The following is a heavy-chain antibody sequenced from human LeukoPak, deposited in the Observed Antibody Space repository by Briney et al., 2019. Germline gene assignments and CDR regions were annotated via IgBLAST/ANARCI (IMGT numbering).Heavy chain of an antibody. CDR2: IYYSGYT. D-gene: IGHD2-2*02. V-gene: IGHV4-31*03. Sequence: PSQTLSLTCTVSGASINSGGFFWSWIRQHPGKGLEWIGHIYYSGYTYYNPSLTSRLAISLDTSKTQFSLRLSSVTAADTALYYCARVFGIPAGYTFYIRGKGIMVTASS. CDR3: ARVFGIPAGYTFYI. J-gene: IGHJ3*02. CDR1: GASINSGGFF.